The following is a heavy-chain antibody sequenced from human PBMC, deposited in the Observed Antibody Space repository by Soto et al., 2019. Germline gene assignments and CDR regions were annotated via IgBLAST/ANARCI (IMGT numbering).Heavy chain of an antibody. V-gene: IGHV1-18*01. CDR2: ISPINGKT. D-gene: IGHD3-22*01. CDR3: AAYDSSGYYLAY. J-gene: IGHJ4*02. CDR1: GYTFTSYG. Sequence: ASVKVSCKASGYTFTSYGISWVRQAPGQGLEWMGWISPINGKTNYAQKLQGRVTITADKSTSTAYMELSSLRSEDTAVYYCAAYDSSGYYLAYWGQGTLVTVSS.